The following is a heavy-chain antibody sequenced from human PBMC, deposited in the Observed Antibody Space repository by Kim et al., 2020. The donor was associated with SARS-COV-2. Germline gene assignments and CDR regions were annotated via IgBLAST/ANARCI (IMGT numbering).Heavy chain of an antibody. D-gene: IGHD2-2*01. CDR2: ISYDGSNK. CDR3: AKGVPAAAIA. Sequence: GGSLRLSCAASGFTFSSYGMHWVRQAPGKGLEWVAVISYDGSNKYYADSVKGRFTISRDNSKNTLYLQMNSLRAEDTAVYYCAKGVPAAAIAWGQGTLVTVSS. CDR1: GFTFSSYG. J-gene: IGHJ5*02. V-gene: IGHV3-30*18.